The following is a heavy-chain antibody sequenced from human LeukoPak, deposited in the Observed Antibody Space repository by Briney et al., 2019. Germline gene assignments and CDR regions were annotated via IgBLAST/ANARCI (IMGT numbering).Heavy chain of an antibody. V-gene: IGHV3-7*01. CDR3: ARGGYSGYDSDYYGMDV. CDR2: IKQDGSEK. D-gene: IGHD5-12*01. J-gene: IGHJ6*02. Sequence: PGGSLRLSCAASGFTISSYWMSWVRQAPGKGLEWVANIKQDGSEKYYVDSVKGRFTISRDNAKNSLYLQMNSLRAEDTAVYYCARGGYSGYDSDYYGMDVWGQGTTVTVSS. CDR1: GFTISSYW.